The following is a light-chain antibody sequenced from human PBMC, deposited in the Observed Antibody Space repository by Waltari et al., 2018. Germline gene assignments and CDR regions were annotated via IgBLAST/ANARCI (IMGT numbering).Light chain of an antibody. Sequence: QPVLTQPPSASASLGAPVTLTCPLSSGYRHHKLDWYPQSPGEGPRLVMRVGTGGIVGSKGDGIPDRFSVLGSGLNRYLTIKNIQEEDESDYHCGADHGSGSNPWVFGGGTKLTVL. CDR1: SGYRHHK. J-gene: IGLJ3*02. CDR3: GADHGSGSNPWV. V-gene: IGLV9-49*01. CDR2: VGTGGIVG.